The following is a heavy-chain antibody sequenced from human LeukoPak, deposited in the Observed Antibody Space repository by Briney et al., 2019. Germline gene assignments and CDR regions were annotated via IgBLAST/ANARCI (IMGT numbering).Heavy chain of an antibody. CDR2: MNPNSGNT. Sequence: GASVKVSCKASGYTFTSYDINWVRQATGQGLEWMGWMNPNSGNTGYAQKFRGRVTMTRNISISTAYMELSSLRSEDTAVYYCARGGYYDSSGYYDAFDIWGQGTMVTVSS. J-gene: IGHJ3*02. D-gene: IGHD3-22*01. CDR3: ARGGYYDSSGYYDAFDI. V-gene: IGHV1-8*01. CDR1: GYTFTSYD.